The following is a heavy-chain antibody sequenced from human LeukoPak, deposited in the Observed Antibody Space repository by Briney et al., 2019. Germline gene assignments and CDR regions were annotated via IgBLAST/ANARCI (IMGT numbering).Heavy chain of an antibody. CDR1: GFIVSSNY. Sequence: PGGSLRLSCAASGFIVSSNYMSWVRQAPGKGLEWVSVIYSGGSTYYAGSVKGRFTISRDNSKKTLYLQMNSLRAEDTAVYYCARDLTAYFDYWGQGTLVTVSS. V-gene: IGHV3-66*01. CDR2: IYSGGST. CDR3: ARDLTAYFDY. J-gene: IGHJ4*02. D-gene: IGHD3-16*01.